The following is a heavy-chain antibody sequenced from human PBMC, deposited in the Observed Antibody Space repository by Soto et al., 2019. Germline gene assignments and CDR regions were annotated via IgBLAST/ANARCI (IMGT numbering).Heavy chain of an antibody. V-gene: IGHV2-5*02. D-gene: IGHD3-22*01. CDR2: IYWDDNK. CDR3: THVSNDYYYYTDS. CDR1: GFSLSTSGVG. Sequence: QITLKESGPTLVKPTQTLTLTCTFSGFSLSTSGVGVGWIRQPPGKALEWLALIYWDDNKHYSPSLESRLTXPXVXXTHQLALNMTDIDPVDTATYFFTHVSNDYYYYTDSWGQGTLVPVSS. J-gene: IGHJ4*02.